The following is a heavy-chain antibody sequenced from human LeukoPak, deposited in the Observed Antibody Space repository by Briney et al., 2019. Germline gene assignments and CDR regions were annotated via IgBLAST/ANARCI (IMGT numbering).Heavy chain of an antibody. CDR2: IKPRGGIT. CDR1: GYPLSNYY. J-gene: IGHJ3*01. Sequence: ASLKVSFKTSGYPLSNYYIHWVPPAPGQGLELMGKIKPRGGITSNPTKFQGSVTMTRDTSTTTVYMDLSTLRSEDTAIYHCARGYCSGGGCSVLDDFDGWGEGAIVTVSS. D-gene: IGHD2-15*01. V-gene: IGHV1-46*01. CDR3: ARGYCSGGGCSVLDDFDG.